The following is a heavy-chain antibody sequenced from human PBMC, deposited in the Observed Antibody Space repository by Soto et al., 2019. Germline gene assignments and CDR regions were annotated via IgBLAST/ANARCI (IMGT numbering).Heavy chain of an antibody. CDR2: MNPNSGNT. Sequence: ASVKVSCKASGYTFTSYDINWVRQATGQGLEWMGWMNPNSGNTGYAQKFQGRVTMTRNTSISTAYMELSSLRSEDTAVYYCARGGSSGWFPGEDYYGMDVWGQGTTVTVSS. CDR3: ARGGSSGWFPGEDYYGMDV. J-gene: IGHJ6*02. D-gene: IGHD6-19*01. V-gene: IGHV1-8*01. CDR1: GYTFTSYD.